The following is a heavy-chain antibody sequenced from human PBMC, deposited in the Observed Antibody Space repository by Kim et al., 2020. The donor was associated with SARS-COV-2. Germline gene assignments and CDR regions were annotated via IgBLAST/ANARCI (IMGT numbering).Heavy chain of an antibody. CDR3: AKLSDY. J-gene: IGHJ4*02. Sequence: NGGSTYYADSVKGRFTITRDNSKNTLYLQMNSLRAEDTAVYYCAKLSDYWGQGTLVTVSS. V-gene: IGHV3-23*01. CDR2: NGGST.